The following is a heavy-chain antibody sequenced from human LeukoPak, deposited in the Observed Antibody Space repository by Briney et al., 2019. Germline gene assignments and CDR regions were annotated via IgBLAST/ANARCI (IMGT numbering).Heavy chain of an antibody. CDR2: IKQGGREE. D-gene: IGHD3-10*01. J-gene: IGHJ5*02. CDR1: EFIFSDYW. Sequence: GGSLRLSCVASEFIFSDYWMSWVRQAPGTGREWVANIKQGGREEKYVSSVKGRFAISRDDAKSTLYLQMDSLSGDDTAVYYCARDNGGWFDTWGRGTLVTVSS. CDR3: ARDNGGWFDT. V-gene: IGHV3-7*03.